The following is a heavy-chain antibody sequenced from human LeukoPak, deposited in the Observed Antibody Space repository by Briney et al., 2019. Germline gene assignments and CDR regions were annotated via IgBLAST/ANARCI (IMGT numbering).Heavy chain of an antibody. V-gene: IGHV1-2*04. Sequence: EASVKVSCKASGYTFTGYYMHWVRQAPGQGLEWMGWINPNSGGTNYAQKFQGWVTTTRDTSISTAYMELSRLRSDDTAVYYCARALTRDDPPGWFDPWGQGTLVTVSS. D-gene: IGHD2-21*01. CDR1: GYTFTGYY. J-gene: IGHJ5*02. CDR3: ARALTRDDPPGWFDP. CDR2: INPNSGGT.